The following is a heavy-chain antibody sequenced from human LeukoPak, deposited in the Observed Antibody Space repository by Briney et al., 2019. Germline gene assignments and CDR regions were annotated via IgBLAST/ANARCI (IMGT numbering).Heavy chain of an antibody. CDR1: GYTFTSYY. CDR3: ASPVVPAFYGMDV. J-gene: IGHJ6*02. CDR2: INPSGGST. D-gene: IGHD2-15*01. V-gene: IGHV1-46*01. Sequence: ASVKVSCKASGYTFTSYYMHWVRQAPGQGLEWMGIINPSGGSTSYAQKFQGRVTMTRDTSTSTVYMELSSLRSEDTAVYYCASPVVPAFYGMDVWGQGTTVTVSS.